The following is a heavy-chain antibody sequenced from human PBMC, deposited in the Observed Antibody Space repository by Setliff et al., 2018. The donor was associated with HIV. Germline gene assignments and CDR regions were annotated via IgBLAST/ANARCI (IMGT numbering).Heavy chain of an antibody. CDR3: ARRRPPPSGSYSKYYMDV. CDR1: GGSISTYY. Sequence: PSETLSLTCTVSGGSISTYYWNWIRQPPGKGLEWIGYISYSGTTNYSPSLKSRVTISVDTSKNQFSLKVSSVTAADTAVYYCARRRPPPSGSYSKYYMDVWGKGTTVTV. CDR2: ISYSGTT. J-gene: IGHJ6*03. D-gene: IGHD1-26*01. V-gene: IGHV4-59*08.